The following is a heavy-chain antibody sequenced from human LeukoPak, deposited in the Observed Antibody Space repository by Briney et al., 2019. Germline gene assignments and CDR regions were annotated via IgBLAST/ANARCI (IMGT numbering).Heavy chain of an antibody. Sequence: ASVKVSCKASGYTFTSYAMNWVRQAPGQGLEWMGWINTDTGNPTYAQGFTGRFVFSLDTSVSTAYLQISSLKAEDTAVYYCAGDFETTGYNWFDPWGQGTLVTVSS. CDR3: AGDFETTGYNWFDP. D-gene: IGHD3-9*01. CDR2: INTDTGNP. CDR1: GYTFTSYA. J-gene: IGHJ5*02. V-gene: IGHV7-4-1*02.